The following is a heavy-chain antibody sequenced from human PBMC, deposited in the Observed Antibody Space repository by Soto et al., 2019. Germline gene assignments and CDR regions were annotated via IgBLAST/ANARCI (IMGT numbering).Heavy chain of an antibody. CDR3: ASEPMYCNDASGYYPLGY. J-gene: IGHJ4*02. D-gene: IGHD3-22*01. CDR2: ISAYNGNT. Sequence: QVQLVQSGAEVKKPGASVKVSCKASGYTFTTYGFSWVRQAPGQGLECVGWISAYNGNTHYSQKFQGRVTMTTDTSTSTAYMELRSLTTGDTAVYYWASEPMYCNDASGYYPLGYWGQGTLVTVSS. CDR1: GYTFTTYG. V-gene: IGHV1-18*04.